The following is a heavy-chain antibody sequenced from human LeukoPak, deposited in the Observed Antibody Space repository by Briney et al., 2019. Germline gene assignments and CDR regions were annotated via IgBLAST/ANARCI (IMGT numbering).Heavy chain of an antibody. CDR1: GYTFTDYY. Sequence: ASVKVSCKASGYTFTDYYIHWVRQAPGQGLEWMGRINPNSGGTNYAQKFRGRVTMTRDTSISTAYMELSRLRSDDTAVFYCARDPWGGDIVVVPAAIHDPWGQGTLVTVSS. CDR2: INPNSGGT. D-gene: IGHD2-2*01. V-gene: IGHV1-2*06. CDR3: ARDPWGGDIVVVPAAIHDP. J-gene: IGHJ5*02.